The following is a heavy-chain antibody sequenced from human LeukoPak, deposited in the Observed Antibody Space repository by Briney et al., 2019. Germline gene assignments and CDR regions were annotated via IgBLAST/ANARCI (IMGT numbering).Heavy chain of an antibody. CDR1: GGSFSGYY. J-gene: IGHJ3*02. CDR2: INHSGST. Sequence: PSETLSLTCAVYGGSFSGYYWSWIRQPPGKGLEWIGEINHSGSTNYNPSLKSRVTISVDTSKNQFSLKLSSVTAADTAVYYCARDPVLGYCSSTSCYSDAFDIWGQGTMVTVSS. D-gene: IGHD2-2*01. V-gene: IGHV4-34*01. CDR3: ARDPVLGYCSSTSCYSDAFDI.